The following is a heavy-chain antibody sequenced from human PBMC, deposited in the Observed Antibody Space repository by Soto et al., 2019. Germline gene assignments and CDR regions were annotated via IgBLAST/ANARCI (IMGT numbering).Heavy chain of an antibody. Sequence: ASVKVSCKASGYTFTSYGISWVRQAPGQGLEWMGWISAYNGNTNYAQKLQGRVTMTTDTSTSTAYMELRSLRSDDTAVYYCARNIMITFGGVIVPALFDYWGQETLVTVSS. J-gene: IGHJ4*02. CDR1: GYTFTSYG. V-gene: IGHV1-18*01. D-gene: IGHD3-16*02. CDR3: ARNIMITFGGVIVPALFDY. CDR2: ISAYNGNT.